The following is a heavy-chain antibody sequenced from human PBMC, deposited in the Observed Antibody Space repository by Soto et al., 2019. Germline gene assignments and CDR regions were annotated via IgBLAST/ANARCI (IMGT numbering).Heavy chain of an antibody. CDR3: ARVRWDTDYDFWSGYYNGPSRWFDP. J-gene: IGHJ5*02. D-gene: IGHD3-3*01. CDR2: IYYSGST. Sequence: SETLSLTCTVSGGSISSYYWSWIRQPPGKGLEWIGYIYYSGSTNYNPSLKSRVTISVDTSKNQFSLKLSSVTAADTAVYYCARVRWDTDYDFWSGYYNGPSRWFDPWDQGTLVTVS. CDR1: GGSISSYY. V-gene: IGHV4-59*01.